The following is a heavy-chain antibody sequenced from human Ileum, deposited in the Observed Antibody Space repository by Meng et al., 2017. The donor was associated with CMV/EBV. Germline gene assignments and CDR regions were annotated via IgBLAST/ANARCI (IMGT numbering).Heavy chain of an antibody. CDR2: ITSGTTYI. CDR1: GFSFSTYA. V-gene: IGHV3-21*01. J-gene: IGHJ6*02. D-gene: IGHD2-2*01. CDR3: ARTDCSGPSCQRNFYHGLDV. Sequence: SCTASGFSFSTYAMTWVRQAPGKGLEWVSSITSGTTYIHYAASVKGRFTISRDNAKDSIYLQMDSLRAEDSALYYCARTDCSGPSCQRNFYHGLDVWGQGTTVTVSS.